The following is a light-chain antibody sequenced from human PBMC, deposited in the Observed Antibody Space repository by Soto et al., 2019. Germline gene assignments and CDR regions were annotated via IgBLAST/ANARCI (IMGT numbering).Light chain of an antibody. CDR3: AAWDDSLNGRYV. CDR2: SNN. CDR1: RSNIGSNS. Sequence: QSVLTKPHSASGTPGQRVTISCSGDRSNIGSNSVNWYQQLPGTAPKLLIYSNNQRPSGVPDRFSGSKSGTSASLAISGLQSEDEADYYCAAWDDSLNGRYVFGTGTKLTVL. V-gene: IGLV1-44*01. J-gene: IGLJ1*01.